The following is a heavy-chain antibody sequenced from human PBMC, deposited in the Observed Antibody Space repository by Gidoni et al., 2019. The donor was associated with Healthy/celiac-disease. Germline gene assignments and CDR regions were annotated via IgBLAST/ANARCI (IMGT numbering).Heavy chain of an antibody. J-gene: IGHJ6*02. CDR3: AKDSGNGVYYCCMDV. CDR1: AFTLSRYA. V-gene: IGHV3-23*01. Sequence: ELHTLESGGGLRHPGVAPRLSPVPSAFTLSRYARSWVRQDPGKGLGWVADIRNSVGRTCYTDSVGGRFTISRDSSKNKLNLQMNSQRAGDTAVDYCAKDSGNGVYYCCMDVWGQGTTVTVSS. CDR2: IRNSVGRT.